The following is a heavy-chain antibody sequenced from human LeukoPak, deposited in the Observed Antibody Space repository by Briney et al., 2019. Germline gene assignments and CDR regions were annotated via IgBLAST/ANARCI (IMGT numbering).Heavy chain of an antibody. Sequence: HPGGSLRLSCAASGFTFSSYGMHWVRQAPGKGLEWVAVIWYDGSNKYYVDSVKGRFTISRDNSKNTLDLQMNSLRAEDTAVYYCASSGSYRFDYWGQGTLVTVSS. CDR3: ASSGSYRFDY. D-gene: IGHD1-26*01. J-gene: IGHJ4*02. CDR1: GFTFSSYG. CDR2: IWYDGSNK. V-gene: IGHV3-33*01.